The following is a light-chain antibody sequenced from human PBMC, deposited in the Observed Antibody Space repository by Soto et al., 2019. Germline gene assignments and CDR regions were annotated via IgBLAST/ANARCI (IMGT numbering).Light chain of an antibody. CDR3: AAWDDSRNGVV. CDR1: TSNIGSQT. CDR2: SNK. V-gene: IGLV1-44*01. J-gene: IGLJ2*01. Sequence: QSVLTQPPSASGTPGQRVTISCSGSTSNIGSQTVNYYQQLPGTAPKLLIYSNKQRPSGVPDRFSGSKSGTSASLAISGLQSEDEAVYYCAAWDDSRNGVVFGGGTQLTVL.